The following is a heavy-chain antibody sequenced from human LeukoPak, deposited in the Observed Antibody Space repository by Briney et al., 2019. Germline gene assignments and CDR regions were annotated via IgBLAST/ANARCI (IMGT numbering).Heavy chain of an antibody. J-gene: IGHJ5*02. CDR2: ISSSSSTI. Sequence: QSGGSLRLSCAASGFTFSSYSMNWVRQAPGKGLEWVSYISSSSSTIYYADSVKARFTISRDNAKTSLYLQMNSQRAEDTCVYYCERDQGGYSYGYDLWGQGTLVTVSS. V-gene: IGHV3-48*01. CDR1: GFTFSSYS. D-gene: IGHD5-18*01. CDR3: ERDQGGYSYGYDL.